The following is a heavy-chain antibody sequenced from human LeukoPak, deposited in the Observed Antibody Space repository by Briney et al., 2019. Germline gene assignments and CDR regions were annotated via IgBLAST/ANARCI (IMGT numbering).Heavy chain of an antibody. D-gene: IGHD3-10*01. Sequence: GGSLRLSCAVSGITLSNYGMSWVRQAPGKGLEWVAGISGSGGGAQYADSVKGRFTISRDNAKNRLYLHMNSLRAEDTAMYFCAKRGVVIRVFLVGFHKEAYYFDSWGQGVLSPSPQ. CDR2: ISGSGGGA. J-gene: IGHJ4*02. CDR1: GITLSNYG. CDR3: AKRGVVIRVFLVGFHKEAYYFDS. V-gene: IGHV3-23*01.